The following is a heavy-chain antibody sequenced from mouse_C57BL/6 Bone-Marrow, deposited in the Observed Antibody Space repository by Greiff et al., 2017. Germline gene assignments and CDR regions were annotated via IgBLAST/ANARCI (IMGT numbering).Heavy chain of an antibody. J-gene: IGHJ1*03. V-gene: IGHV5-6*01. CDR3: ARRGDGRDWYFDV. Sequence: EVQGVESGGDLVKPGGSLKLSCAASGFTFSSYGMSWVRQTPDKRLEWVANISSGGSYTYYPDSVKGRFTISRDNAKNTLYLQMSSLKSEDTAMYYCARRGDGRDWYFDVWGTGTTVTVSS. CDR2: ISSGGSYT. CDR1: GFTFSSYG.